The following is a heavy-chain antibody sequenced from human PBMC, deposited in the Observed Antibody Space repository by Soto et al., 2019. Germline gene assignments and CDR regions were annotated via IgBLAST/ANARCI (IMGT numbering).Heavy chain of an antibody. Sequence: EVQLLESGGGLVPPGGSLRLSCAASGFTFSSYAMSWVRQAPGKRLEWVSAISGSGGSTYYADSVKGRFTISRDNSKNTLYLQMNSLRAEDTAVYYCAKDLFDYGDYSYLGYWGQGTLVTVSS. CDR3: AKDLFDYGDYSYLGY. V-gene: IGHV3-23*01. J-gene: IGHJ4*02. CDR2: ISGSGGST. CDR1: GFTFSSYA. D-gene: IGHD4-17*01.